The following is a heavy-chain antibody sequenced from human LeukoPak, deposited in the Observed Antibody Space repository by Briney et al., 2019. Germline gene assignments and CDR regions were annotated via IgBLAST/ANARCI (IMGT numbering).Heavy chain of an antibody. D-gene: IGHD7-27*01. CDR2: ITTGGPNT. V-gene: IGHV3-23*01. CDR1: GFTFSSYT. J-gene: IGHJ4*02. CDR3: AKDGGLWVSAHWGDS. Sequence: GGSLRLSCAASGFTFSSYTMSWVRQAPGKGLKWVSTITTGGPNTYYADSVKGRFTVSRDDSKNTLYLQMSSLRAEDTAVYYWAKDGGLWVSAHWGDSWGRGTLVTVSS.